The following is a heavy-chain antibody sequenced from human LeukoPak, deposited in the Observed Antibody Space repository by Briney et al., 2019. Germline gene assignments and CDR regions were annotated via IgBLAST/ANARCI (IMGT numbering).Heavy chain of an antibody. CDR1: GDSINSLDL. V-gene: IGHV4-4*02. D-gene: IGHD3-22*01. CDR2: MYLSGTT. CDR3: AGLVGRYSSGLYYYYFDY. Sequence: SGTLSLTCTVSGDSINSLDLWSWVRQPPGKGLEWIGEMYLSGTTHSNPSVKSRVTISIDKSKNQFFLNLSPVTAADTAVYYCAGLVGRYSSGLYYYYFDYWGQGTLVTVSS. J-gene: IGHJ4*02.